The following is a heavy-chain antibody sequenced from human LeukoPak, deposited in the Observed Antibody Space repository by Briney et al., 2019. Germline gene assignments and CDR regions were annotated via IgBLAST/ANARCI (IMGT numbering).Heavy chain of an antibody. J-gene: IGHJ4*02. CDR3: ARDQEGFDY. V-gene: IGHV1-46*01. Sequence: ASVKVSCKASGYTFTSNYIHWVRQAPGQGLEWMGMIYPRDGSTSYAQKLQGRVTVTRDTSTSTVHMELSGLRSEDTAVFYCARDQEGFDYWGQGTLVTVSS. CDR1: GYTFTSNY. CDR2: IYPRDGST.